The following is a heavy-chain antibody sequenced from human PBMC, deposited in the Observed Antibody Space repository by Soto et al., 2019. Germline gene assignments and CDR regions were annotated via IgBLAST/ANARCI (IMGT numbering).Heavy chain of an antibody. CDR1: GFKFDDYG. J-gene: IGHJ4*02. V-gene: IGHV3-20*04. CDR3: VFFPFSSAWSGSLFDY. CDR2: INWNGART. D-gene: IGHD3-22*01. Sequence: SGGSLRLSCVASGFKFDDYGMSWVRLDPGKGLEWVSGINWNGARTGFADSVRGRFTISRDNAKNSLFLQMNSLRAEDTFFYFCVFFPFSSAWSGSLFDYWGQGSLVTVSS.